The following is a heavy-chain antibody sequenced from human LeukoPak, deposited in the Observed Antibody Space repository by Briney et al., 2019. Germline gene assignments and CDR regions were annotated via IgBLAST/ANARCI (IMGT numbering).Heavy chain of an antibody. CDR1: GGSISSYY. CDR2: IYYSGT. Sequence: PSETLSLTCTVSGGSISSYYWSWIRQPPGKGLEWIGSIYYSGTNYNPSLKSRVTISVDTSKNHFSLKLSSVTAADTAVYYCARTSHYSYGPGTYFDYWGQGTLVTVSS. J-gene: IGHJ4*02. V-gene: IGHV4-59*01. D-gene: IGHD5-18*01. CDR3: ARTSHYSYGPGTYFDY.